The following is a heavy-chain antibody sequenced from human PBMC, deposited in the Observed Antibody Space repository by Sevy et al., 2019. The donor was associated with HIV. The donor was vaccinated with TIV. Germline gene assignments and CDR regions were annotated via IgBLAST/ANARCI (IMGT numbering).Heavy chain of an antibody. V-gene: IGHV1-24*01. CDR3: ATTKDYYESSGYPFDY. CDR2: FDPEDGET. CDR1: GYTLTQLS. Sequence: VSCKVSGYTLTQLSMNWVRQAPGKGLEWMGSFDPEDGETIYAQKFQGRVTMTEDRSTDTAYMDLSSLRSEDTAVYYCATTKDYYESSGYPFDYWGQGTLVTVSS. J-gene: IGHJ4*02. D-gene: IGHD3-22*01.